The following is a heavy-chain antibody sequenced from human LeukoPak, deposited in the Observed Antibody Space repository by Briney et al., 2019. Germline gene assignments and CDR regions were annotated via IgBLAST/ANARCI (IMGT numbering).Heavy chain of an antibody. CDR3: ASSGGVAARRGYFSY. V-gene: IGHV1-69*01. CDR1: GGTFSSYA. J-gene: IGHJ4*02. Sequence: SVKVSCKASGGTFSSYAISWVRQAPGQGLEWMGGIIPIFGTANYAQKFQGRVTITADESTSTAYMELSSLRSEDTAVYYCASSGGVAARRGYFSYWGQGTLVTVSS. CDR2: IIPIFGTA. D-gene: IGHD6-6*01.